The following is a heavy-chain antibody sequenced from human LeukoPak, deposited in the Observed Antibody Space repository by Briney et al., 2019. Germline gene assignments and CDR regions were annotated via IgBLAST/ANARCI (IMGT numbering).Heavy chain of an antibody. CDR2: IYYSGST. Sequence: SETLSLTCTVSGGSISSYCWSWIRQPPGKGLEWIGYIYYSGSTNYNPSLKSRVTISVDTSKNQFSLKLSSVTAADTAVYYCARARAITGFLLYYFDYWGQGTPVTVSS. J-gene: IGHJ4*02. D-gene: IGHD2-8*02. CDR3: ARARAITGFLLYYFDY. CDR1: GGSISSYC. V-gene: IGHV4-59*12.